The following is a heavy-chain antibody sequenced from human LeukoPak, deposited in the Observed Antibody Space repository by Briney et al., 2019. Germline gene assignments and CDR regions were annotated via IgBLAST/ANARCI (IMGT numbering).Heavy chain of an antibody. D-gene: IGHD1-20*01. J-gene: IGHJ4*02. CDR2: IIPIFGTA. CDR3: ASINNWNDVSFDY. Sequence: ASVKVSCKASGGTFSSYAISWVRQAPGQGLEWMGGIIPIFGTANYAQKFQGRVTITADKSTSTAYMELSSLRSEDTAVYYCASINNWNDVSFDYWGQGTLVTVSS. CDR1: GGTFSSYA. V-gene: IGHV1-69*06.